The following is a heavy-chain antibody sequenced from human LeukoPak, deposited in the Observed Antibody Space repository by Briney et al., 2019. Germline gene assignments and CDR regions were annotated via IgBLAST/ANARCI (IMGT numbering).Heavy chain of an antibody. V-gene: IGHV3-11*05. CDR3: ARDGADYYDSSGYYLSDV. D-gene: IGHD3-22*01. CDR1: GFTFSDYY. J-gene: IGHJ6*02. Sequence: GGSLRLSCAASGFTFSDYYMSWIRQAPGKGLEWVSYISSSSRYTNYADSVKGRFTISRDNAKKSLYLQMNSLRAEDTAVYYCARDGADYYDSSGYYLSDVWGHGTTVTVSS. CDR2: ISSSSRYT.